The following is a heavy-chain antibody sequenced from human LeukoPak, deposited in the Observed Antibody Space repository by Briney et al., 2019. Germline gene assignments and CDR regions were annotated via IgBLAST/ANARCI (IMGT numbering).Heavy chain of an antibody. CDR3: ARDLPFDY. Sequence: PGGSLRLSCAASGFTVSSNYMSWVRQAPGKGLEWVSVIHSGGSTYYADSVKGGFTFSRDNSKNTLYLQMNSLRAEDTAVYYCARDLPFDYWGQGTLVTVSS. V-gene: IGHV3-66*01. CDR2: IHSGGST. J-gene: IGHJ4*02. CDR1: GFTVSSNY.